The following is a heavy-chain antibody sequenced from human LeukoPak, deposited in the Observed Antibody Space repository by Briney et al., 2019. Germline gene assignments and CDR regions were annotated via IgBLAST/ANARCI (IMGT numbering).Heavy chain of an antibody. V-gene: IGHV4-59*01. Sequence: MPSETLSLTCIVSGGSITSYYWSWIRQPPGKGLEWIGYIYDTGNTNYNPSLRSRVTISVGTSKDQFPLRLSSVTAADTAVYYCARARVRSYSYDSDGSYTSDWIFDLWGRGTLVTVSS. CDR1: GGSITSYY. J-gene: IGHJ2*01. D-gene: IGHD3-22*01. CDR2: IYDTGNT. CDR3: ARARVRSYSYDSDGSYTSDWIFDL.